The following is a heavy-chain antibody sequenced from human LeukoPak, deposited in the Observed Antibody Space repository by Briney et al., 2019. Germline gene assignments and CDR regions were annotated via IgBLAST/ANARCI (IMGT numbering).Heavy chain of an antibody. CDR2: ISWNSGSI. J-gene: IGHJ4*02. V-gene: IGHV3-9*01. CDR1: GFTFDDYA. D-gene: IGHD3-22*01. Sequence: LPGGSLRLSCAASGFTFDDYAMHWVRHAPGKGLEWVSGISWNSGSIGYADSVKGRFTISRDNAKNSLYLQMNSLRAEDTALYYCAKDNTGFYDCSGIDYWGQGTLVTVSS. CDR3: AKDNTGFYDCSGIDY.